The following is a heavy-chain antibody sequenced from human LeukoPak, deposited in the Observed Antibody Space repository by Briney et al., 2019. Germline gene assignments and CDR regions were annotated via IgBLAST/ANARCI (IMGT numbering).Heavy chain of an antibody. V-gene: IGHV3-9*01. J-gene: IGHJ2*01. CDR2: ISWNSGSI. D-gene: IGHD1-26*01. CDR1: GFTFDDYA. Sequence: GGSLRLSCAASGFTFDDYAMHWVRQAPGKGLEWVSGISWNSGSIGYADSVKGRFTISRDNAKNSLYLQMNGLRAEDTALYYCAKAGSPTWYFDLWGRGTLVTVSS. CDR3: AKAGSPTWYFDL.